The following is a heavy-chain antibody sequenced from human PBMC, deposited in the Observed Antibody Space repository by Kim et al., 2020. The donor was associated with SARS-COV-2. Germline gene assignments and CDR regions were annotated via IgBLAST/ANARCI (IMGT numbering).Heavy chain of an antibody. D-gene: IGHD3-3*01. CDR2: ISGSGGST. CDR1: GFTFSSYA. Sequence: GGSLRLSCAASGFTFSSYAMSWVRQAPGKGLEWVSAISGSGGSTYYADSVKGRFTISRDNSKNTLYLQMNSLRAEDTAVYYCAKDYGSYDFSPDYFDYWGQGTLVTVSS. V-gene: IGHV3-23*01. J-gene: IGHJ4*02. CDR3: AKDYGSYDFSPDYFDY.